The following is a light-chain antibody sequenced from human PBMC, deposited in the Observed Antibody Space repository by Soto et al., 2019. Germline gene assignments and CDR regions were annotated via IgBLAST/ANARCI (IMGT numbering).Light chain of an antibody. CDR2: KAT. CDR1: QSISYW. CDR3: QQYHSYPLT. J-gene: IGKJ2*01. V-gene: IGKV1-5*03. Sequence: DIQMTQSPSTLSASVGDRVTITCRASQSISYWLAWYQQKPGKAPNFLMYKATGLESGVPSRFSGSGSGTQFTLTISSLQPDDFATYYCQQYHSYPLTFGQGTKLEIK.